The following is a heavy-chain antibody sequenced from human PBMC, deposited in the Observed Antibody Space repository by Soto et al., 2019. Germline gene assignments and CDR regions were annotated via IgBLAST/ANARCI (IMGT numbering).Heavy chain of an antibody. Sequence: XGSLRLSCAASGFTFSSYAMSWVRQAPGKGLEWVSAIIGSGGSTYYADSVKGRFTISRDNSKNTLYLQMNSLRAEDTAVYYCAKTADSGWLQLPFDYWGQGTLVTVSS. CDR1: GFTFSSYA. V-gene: IGHV3-23*01. D-gene: IGHD5-12*01. J-gene: IGHJ4*02. CDR3: AKTADSGWLQLPFDY. CDR2: IIGSGGST.